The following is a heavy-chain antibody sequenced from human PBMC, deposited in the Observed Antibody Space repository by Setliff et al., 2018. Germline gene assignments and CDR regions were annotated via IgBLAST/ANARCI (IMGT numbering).Heavy chain of an antibody. Sequence: ASVKVSCKASGYSFTSYGITWVRQAPGQGLEWMGWISPYNGDTRFQQKFQGRVTVTTDTPTSTGYLELRSLTSDDTAVYYCARSPPDRGSGSGWYGDFWGQGTLVTVSS. D-gene: IGHD6-19*01. CDR1: GYSFTSYG. CDR3: ARSPPDRGSGSGWYGDF. V-gene: IGHV1-18*04. J-gene: IGHJ4*02. CDR2: ISPYNGDT.